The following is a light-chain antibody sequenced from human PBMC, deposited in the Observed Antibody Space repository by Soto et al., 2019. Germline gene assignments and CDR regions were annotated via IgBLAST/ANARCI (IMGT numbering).Light chain of an antibody. CDR2: EVS. CDR3: TSYVGSNIWV. Sequence: QSALTQPPSASGSPGQSVTISCTGTSSDVGAYKYVSWYQQYQGKAPKLMIYEVSKRPSGVPDRFSGSKSGNTASLTVSGLQAEDEAEYYCTSYVGSNIWVFGGGTKLTVL. V-gene: IGLV2-8*01. J-gene: IGLJ3*02. CDR1: SSDVGAYKY.